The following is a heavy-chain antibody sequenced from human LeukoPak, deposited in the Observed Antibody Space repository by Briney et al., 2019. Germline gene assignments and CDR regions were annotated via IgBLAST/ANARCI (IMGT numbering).Heavy chain of an antibody. CDR1: GGSISSSNW. D-gene: IGHD4-17*01. Sequence: SETLSLTCAVSGGSISSSNWWSWVRQPPGKGLEWIGEIYHSGSTNYNPSLKSRVTISVDKSKNQFSLKLSSVTAADTAVFYCARDTYGSPWYFDLRGRGTLVTVSS. CDR2: IYHSGST. J-gene: IGHJ2*01. V-gene: IGHV4-4*02. CDR3: ARDTYGSPWYFDL.